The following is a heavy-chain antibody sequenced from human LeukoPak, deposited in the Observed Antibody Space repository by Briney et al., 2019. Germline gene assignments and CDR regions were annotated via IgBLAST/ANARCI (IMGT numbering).Heavy chain of an antibody. V-gene: IGHV4-59*12. Sequence: PSETLSLTCTVSGGSIDTYYWNWIRQPPGKGLEWIGYVFHTGSTNYNPSLKSRVTISVDTSKNQFSLKLSSVTAADTAVYYCARGSTIFGVVILPFDYWGQGTLVTVSS. CDR3: ARGSTIFGVVILPFDY. CDR2: VFHTGST. J-gene: IGHJ4*02. CDR1: GGSIDTYY. D-gene: IGHD3-3*01.